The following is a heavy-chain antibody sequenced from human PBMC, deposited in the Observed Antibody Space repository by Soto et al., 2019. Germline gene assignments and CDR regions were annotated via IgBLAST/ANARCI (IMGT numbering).Heavy chain of an antibody. CDR2: IPYDGSNK. V-gene: IGHV3-30-3*01. Sequence: QVQLVESGGGVVQPGRSLRLSCAASGFTFSSYAMHWVRQAPGKGLEWVAVIPYDGSNKYYADSVKGRFTISRDNSKNTLYLQMNSLRAEDTAVYYCARDRQYSSSWYNPTTVYYYGMDVWGQGTTVTVSS. J-gene: IGHJ6*02. D-gene: IGHD6-13*01. CDR3: ARDRQYSSSWYNPTTVYYYGMDV. CDR1: GFTFSSYA.